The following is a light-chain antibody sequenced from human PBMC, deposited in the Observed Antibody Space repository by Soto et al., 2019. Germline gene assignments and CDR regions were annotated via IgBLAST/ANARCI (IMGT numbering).Light chain of an antibody. CDR1: QSVSSY. Sequence: EIVLTQSQPTLSLSPGERATLSCRASQSVSSYLAWYQQKPGQAPRLLIYDASNRATGIPARFSGSGSGTDFTITISSLEPEDFAVYYCQQRSNWPTFTFGPGTKVDIK. CDR2: DAS. V-gene: IGKV3-11*01. CDR3: QQRSNWPTFT. J-gene: IGKJ3*01.